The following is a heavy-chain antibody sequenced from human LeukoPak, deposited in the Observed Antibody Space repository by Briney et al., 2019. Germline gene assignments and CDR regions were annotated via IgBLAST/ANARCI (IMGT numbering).Heavy chain of an antibody. J-gene: IGHJ5*02. CDR1: GGSFSGYY. CDR3: ARDRWDIVVVPAAISWFDP. V-gene: IGHV4-34*01. CDR2: INHSGST. Sequence: SETLSLTCAVYGGSFSGYYWSWIRQPPGKGLEWIGEINHSGSTNYNPSLKSRVTISVDTSKNQFSLKLSSVTAADTAVYYCARDRWDIVVVPAAISWFDPWGQGTLVTVSS. D-gene: IGHD2-2*02.